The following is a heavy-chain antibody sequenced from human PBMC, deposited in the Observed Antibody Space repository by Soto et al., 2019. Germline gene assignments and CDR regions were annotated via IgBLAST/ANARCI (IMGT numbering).Heavy chain of an antibody. D-gene: IGHD6-19*01. J-gene: IGHJ4*02. CDR1: GGSINTSPYY. CDR3: ARHNGSGWYPLDY. Sequence: QLQLQESGPGLVKPSETLSLTCTVSGGSINTSPYYWGWIRQPPGKGLEWIGNIYYSGSTYYNPSLKRRVTISVDTSKNHFSLKVGSVTASDTAVYYCARHNGSGWYPLDYWGQGTLVTVSS. V-gene: IGHV4-39*01. CDR2: IYYSGST.